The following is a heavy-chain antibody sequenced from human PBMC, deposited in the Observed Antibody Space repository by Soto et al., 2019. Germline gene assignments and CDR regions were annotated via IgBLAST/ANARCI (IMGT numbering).Heavy chain of an antibody. CDR3: AKTLLSTSWYGLHDY. J-gene: IGHJ4*02. V-gene: IGHV3-23*01. Sequence: GGSLRLSCAASEFTFSSYAMSWVRQAPGKGLEWVSTISGSDGRTYYADSVKGRFTISRDNSRNTLHLQMNSLRVEDTALYYCAKTLLSTSWYGLHDYVSQGTLVTVSS. D-gene: IGHD6-13*01. CDR1: EFTFSSYA. CDR2: ISGSDGRT.